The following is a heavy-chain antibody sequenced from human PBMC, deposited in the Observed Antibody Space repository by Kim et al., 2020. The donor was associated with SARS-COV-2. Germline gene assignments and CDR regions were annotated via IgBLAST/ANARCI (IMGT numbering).Heavy chain of an antibody. V-gene: IGHV3-64D*09. CDR3: VKDWETDRGTDY. J-gene: IGHJ4*02. D-gene: IGHD1-26*01. Sequence: YDADSVKGRVTISRDNSKHTLYLQMSSLRAEDTAVYYCVKDWETDRGTDYWGQGTLVTVSS.